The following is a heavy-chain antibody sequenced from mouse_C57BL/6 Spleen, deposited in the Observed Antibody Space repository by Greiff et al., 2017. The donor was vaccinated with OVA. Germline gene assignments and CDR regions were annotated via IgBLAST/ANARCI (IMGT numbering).Heavy chain of an antibody. V-gene: IGHV14-4*01. D-gene: IGHD6-1*01. CDR2: IDPENGDT. J-gene: IGHJ3*01. Sequence: EVHLVESGAELVRPGASVKLSCTASGFNIKDAYMHWVKQRPEQGLEWIGWIDPENGDTEYASKFQGKATITADTSSNTAYLQLSSLTSEDTAVYYCTNPHFAYWGQGTLVTVSA. CDR1: GFNIKDAY. CDR3: TNPHFAY.